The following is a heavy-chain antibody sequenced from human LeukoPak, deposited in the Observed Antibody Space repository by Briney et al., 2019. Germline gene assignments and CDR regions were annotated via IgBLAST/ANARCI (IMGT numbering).Heavy chain of an antibody. CDR2: IIPIFGTA. CDR3: ARDCGDSGSYYLDAFDI. V-gene: IGHV1-69*13. J-gene: IGHJ3*02. D-gene: IGHD1-26*01. Sequence: AASVKVSCKASGGTFSSYAISWVRQAPGQGLEWMGGIIPIFGTANYAQKFQGRVTITADESTSTAYMELSSLRSEDTAVYYCARDCGDSGSYYLDAFDIWGQGTMVTVSS. CDR1: GGTFSSYA.